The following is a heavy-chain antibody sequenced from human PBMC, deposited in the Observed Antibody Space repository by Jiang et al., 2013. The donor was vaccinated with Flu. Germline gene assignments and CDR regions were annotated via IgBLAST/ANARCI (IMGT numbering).Heavy chain of an antibody. CDR3: ARDDYGDYGGGYFDL. CDR1: GFTFSSYA. D-gene: IGHD4-17*01. CDR2: ISYDGSNK. J-gene: IGHJ2*01. Sequence: GFTFSSYAMHWVRQAPGKGLEWVAVISYDGSNKYYADSVKGRFTISRDNSKNTLYLQMNSLRAEDTAVYYCARDDYGDYGGGYFDLWGRGTLVTVSS. V-gene: IGHV3-30-3*01.